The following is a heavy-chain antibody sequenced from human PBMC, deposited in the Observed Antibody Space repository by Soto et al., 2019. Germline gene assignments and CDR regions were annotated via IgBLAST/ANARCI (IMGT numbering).Heavy chain of an antibody. J-gene: IGHJ5*02. D-gene: IGHD6-13*01. CDR1: GGSINNHY. V-gene: IGHV4-59*11. CDR2: IYYSGST. Sequence: SETLSLTCTVSGGSINNHYWSWIRQPPGKGLEWIGYIYYSGSTYYNPSLKSRVTISVDTSKNQFSLKLSSVTAADTAVYYCARGISGIATNWFDPWGQGTLVTVSS. CDR3: ARGISGIATNWFDP.